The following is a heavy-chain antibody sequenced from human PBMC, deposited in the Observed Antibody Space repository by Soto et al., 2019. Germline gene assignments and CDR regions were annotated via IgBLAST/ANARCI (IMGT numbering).Heavy chain of an antibody. CDR3: ARGKSPRSGSYNYYYYGMDV. CDR2: IIPIFGTA. CDR1: GGTFSSYA. V-gene: IGHV1-69*13. J-gene: IGHJ6*02. D-gene: IGHD1-26*01. Sequence: GASVKVSCKASGGTFSSYAISWVRQAPGQGLEWMGGIIPIFGTANYAQKFQGRVTITADESTSTAYMELSSLRSEDTAVYYCARGKSPRSGSYNYYYYGMDVWGQGTTVTVSS.